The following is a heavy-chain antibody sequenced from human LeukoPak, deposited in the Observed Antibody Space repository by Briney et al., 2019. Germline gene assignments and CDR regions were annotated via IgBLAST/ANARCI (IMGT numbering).Heavy chain of an antibody. J-gene: IGHJ3*02. V-gene: IGHV3-30-3*01. CDR3: ASRDGYNFHAFDI. CDR2: ISYDGSNK. D-gene: IGHD5-24*01. CDR1: GFTFSSYA. Sequence: GRSLRLSCAASGFTFSSYAMHWVRQAPGKGLEWVAVISYDGSNKYYADSVKGRFTISRDNSTNTLYLQMNSLRAEDTAVYYCASRDGYNFHAFDIWGQGTMVTVSS.